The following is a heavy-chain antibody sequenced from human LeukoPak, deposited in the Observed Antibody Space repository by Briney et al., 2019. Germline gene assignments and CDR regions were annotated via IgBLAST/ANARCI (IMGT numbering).Heavy chain of an antibody. Sequence: GGSLRLSCAASGFTFSSYAMSWVRQAPGKGLEWVSAISGSGGSTYYADSVKGRFTISRDNSKNTLYLQMNGLRAEDTAVYYCAGFRGYYYDSSGLSSGYFDYWGQGTLVTVSS. CDR3: AGFRGYYYDSSGLSSGYFDY. D-gene: IGHD3-22*01. V-gene: IGHV3-23*01. CDR2: ISGSGGST. J-gene: IGHJ4*02. CDR1: GFTFSSYA.